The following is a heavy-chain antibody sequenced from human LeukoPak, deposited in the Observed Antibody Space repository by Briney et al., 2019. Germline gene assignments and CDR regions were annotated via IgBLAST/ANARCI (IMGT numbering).Heavy chain of an antibody. D-gene: IGHD1-1*01. CDR3: ARDFGSTYYFYYMDV. Sequence: PGGSLRLSCAASGLILSSYAMHWVRQAPGKGLEWVALISYDGSNKYNADSVKGRFTISRDNSKNTLYLQMNSLRPEDTAVYYCARDFGSTYYFYYMDVWGKGTTVTVSS. CDR1: GLILSSYA. J-gene: IGHJ6*03. CDR2: ISYDGSNK. V-gene: IGHV3-30*04.